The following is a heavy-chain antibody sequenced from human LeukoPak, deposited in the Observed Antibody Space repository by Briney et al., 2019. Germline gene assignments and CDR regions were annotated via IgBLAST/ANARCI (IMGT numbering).Heavy chain of an antibody. J-gene: IGHJ4*02. CDR3: ARELRGYSSGWPLYYFDY. CDR1: GGTFSSYA. CDR2: IIPIFGTA. V-gene: IGHV1-69*05. Sequence: ASVKVSCKASGGTFSSYAISWVQQAPGQGLGWMGGIIPIFGTANYAQKFQGRVTITTDESTSTAYMELSSLRSEDTAVYYCARELRGYSSGWPLYYFDYWGQGTLVTVSS. D-gene: IGHD6-19*01.